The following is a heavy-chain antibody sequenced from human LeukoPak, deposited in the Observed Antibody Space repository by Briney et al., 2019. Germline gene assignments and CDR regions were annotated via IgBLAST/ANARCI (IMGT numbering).Heavy chain of an antibody. J-gene: IGHJ4*02. CDR3: ARGRCVARQQRSCAFFYY. Sequence: GGSLRLSRAASRFTFDDYDMNWVPHAPGKGLECVSGITWNGASTSYRDSVKGRFTLSRDNAQNSLYLQMDSLRVGDKALYVCARGRCVARQQRSCAFFYYWGRGTLVTVSS. CDR1: RFTFDDYD. D-gene: IGHD6-13*01. V-gene: IGHV3-20*01. CDR2: ITWNGAST.